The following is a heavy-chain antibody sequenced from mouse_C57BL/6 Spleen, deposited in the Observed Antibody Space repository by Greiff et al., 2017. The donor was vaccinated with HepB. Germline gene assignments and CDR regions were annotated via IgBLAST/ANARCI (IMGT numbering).Heavy chain of an antibody. CDR2: INPYNGDT. D-gene: IGHD1-1*01. CDR1: GYSFTGYF. J-gene: IGHJ2*01. Sequence: EVKLVESGPELVKPGDSVKISCKASGYSFTGYFMNWVMQSHGKSLEWIGRINPYNGDTFYNQKFKGKATLTVDKSSSTAHMELRSLTSEDSAVYYCARVTTGLDYWGQGTTLTVSS. CDR3: ARVTTGLDY. V-gene: IGHV1-20*01.